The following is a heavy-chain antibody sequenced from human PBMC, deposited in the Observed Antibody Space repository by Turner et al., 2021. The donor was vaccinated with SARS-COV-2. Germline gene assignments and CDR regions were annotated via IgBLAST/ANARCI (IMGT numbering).Heavy chain of an antibody. CDR1: GGTFCSYA. D-gene: IGHD3-10*01. J-gene: IGHJ6*02. CDR2: LIPILDIA. Sequence: QVQLVQSGAEVKKPGSSVKVSCKASGGTFCSYAISWVRQAPGQGLEWMGGLIPILDIAHNAQKFQCRVTITAEKSTSTAYMEMSSLRSEDTAVYYCARAATMVRGVIRNSFYYYYGMDVWGQGTTVTVSS. CDR3: ARAATMVRGVIRNSFYYYYGMDV. V-gene: IGHV1-69*10.